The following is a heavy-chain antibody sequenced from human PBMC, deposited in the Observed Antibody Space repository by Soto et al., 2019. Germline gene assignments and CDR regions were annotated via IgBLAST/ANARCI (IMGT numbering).Heavy chain of an antibody. V-gene: IGHV1-18*01. D-gene: IGHD1-20*01. CDR3: AREVFRYFDL. Sequence: QVHLVQSGAEVKKPGASVKVSCKASGYTLTSYGITWVRQAPGQGLEWMGSISAHNANTNYAQKLQGRLTMTTDTSTSTAYMELRSLTSDDTAVYYCAREVFRYFDLWGRGTLVSVSS. CDR1: GYTLTSYG. CDR2: ISAHNANT. J-gene: IGHJ2*01.